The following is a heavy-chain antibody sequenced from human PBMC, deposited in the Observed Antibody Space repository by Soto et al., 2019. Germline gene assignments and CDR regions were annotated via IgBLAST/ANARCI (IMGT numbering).Heavy chain of an antibody. V-gene: IGHV1-18*04. J-gene: IGHJ4*02. Sequence: GASVKVSCKASGYTLTSYGISWVRQAPGQGLEWMGWISAYNGNTNYAQKLQGRVTMTTDTSTSTAYMELRSLRSDDTAVYYCARVICTNGVCPFDYWGQGTLVTVSS. CDR3: ARVICTNGVCPFDY. CDR1: GYTLTSYG. CDR2: ISAYNGNT. D-gene: IGHD2-8*01.